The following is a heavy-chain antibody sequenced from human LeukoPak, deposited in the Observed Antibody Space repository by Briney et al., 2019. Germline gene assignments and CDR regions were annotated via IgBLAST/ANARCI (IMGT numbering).Heavy chain of an antibody. CDR2: INPSGGST. D-gene: IGHD6-13*01. V-gene: IGHV1-46*01. Sequence: GASAKVSCKASGYTFTSYYMHWVRQAPGQGLEWMGIINPSGGSTSYAQKFQGRVTMTRDTSTSTVYMELSSLRSEDTAVYYCAREPHSPYSSSWFDYWGQGTLVTVSS. CDR1: GYTFTSYY. J-gene: IGHJ4*02. CDR3: AREPHSPYSSSWFDY.